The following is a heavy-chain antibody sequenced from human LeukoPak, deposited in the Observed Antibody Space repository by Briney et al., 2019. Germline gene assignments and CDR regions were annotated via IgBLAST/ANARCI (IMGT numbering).Heavy chain of an antibody. CDR1: GFTFSYYW. CDR2: IHNDGST. CDR3: AALARDY. V-gene: IGHV3-53*01. J-gene: IGHJ4*02. D-gene: IGHD3-3*02. Sequence: GGSLRLSCAASGFTFSYYWMSWVRQAPGKGLEWVSVIHNDGSTYYADSVKGRFTISRDNSKNTLYLQMNSLRVEDTAVYYCAALARDYWGQGTLVTVSS.